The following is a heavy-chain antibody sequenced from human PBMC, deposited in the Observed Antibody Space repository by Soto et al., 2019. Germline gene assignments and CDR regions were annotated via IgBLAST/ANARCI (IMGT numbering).Heavy chain of an antibody. Sequence: TGESLKISCKGSGYTFTNYWIGWVRQMPGKGPEWMGIIYPGDSDTKYNPSFQGQVTISADKSITTTYLQWSSLKASDTAIYYCAASLFYYGMDVWGQGTTVTVSS. V-gene: IGHV5-51*01. CDR2: IYPGDSDT. CDR1: GYTFTNYW. J-gene: IGHJ6*02. CDR3: AASLFYYGMDV.